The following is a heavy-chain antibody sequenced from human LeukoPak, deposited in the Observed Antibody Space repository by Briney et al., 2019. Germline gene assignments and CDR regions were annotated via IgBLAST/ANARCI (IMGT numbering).Heavy chain of an antibody. CDR2: ISSSRSYI. V-gene: IGHV3-21*01. D-gene: IGHD6-13*01. J-gene: IGHJ4*02. CDR3: ARFIAAPYYFDY. Sequence: GGSLRLSCAASGFTFSSYGMSWVRQAPGKGLEWVSFISSSRSYIYYADSVEGRFTISRDNAKNSLYLQMNSLRAKDTAVYYCARFIAAPYYFDYWGRGTLVTVSS. CDR1: GFTFSSYG.